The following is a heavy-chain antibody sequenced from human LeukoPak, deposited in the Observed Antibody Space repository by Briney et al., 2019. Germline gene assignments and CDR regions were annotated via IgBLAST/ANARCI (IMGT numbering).Heavy chain of an antibody. J-gene: IGHJ5*02. Sequence: GGSLRLSCAASGFTFSSYAMHWVRQAPGKGLEYVSGISTNGGSTYYADSVKGRFTISRDNAKNTLYLQMNSLRAEDTAVYYCARAGSNIVVVPNWFDPWGQGTLVTVSS. CDR1: GFTFSSYA. V-gene: IGHV3-64*02. CDR2: ISTNGGST. D-gene: IGHD2-2*01. CDR3: ARAGSNIVVVPNWFDP.